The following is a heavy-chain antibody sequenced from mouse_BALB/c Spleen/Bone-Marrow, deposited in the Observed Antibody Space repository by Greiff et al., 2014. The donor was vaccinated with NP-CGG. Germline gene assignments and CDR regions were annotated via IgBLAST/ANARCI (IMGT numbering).Heavy chain of an antibody. Sequence: VQLKESGPVLIKPGASVKMSCKASGYTFTAYVMHWVKQKPGQGLEWIGYINPYNDGTNYNEKFKGKATLTSDKSSSTAYMELSSLTSEDSAVYYCAREGWLLRFEYWGQGTTLTVSS. V-gene: IGHV1-14*01. CDR1: GYTFTAYV. J-gene: IGHJ2*01. CDR2: INPYNDGT. CDR3: AREGWLLRFEY. D-gene: IGHD2-3*01.